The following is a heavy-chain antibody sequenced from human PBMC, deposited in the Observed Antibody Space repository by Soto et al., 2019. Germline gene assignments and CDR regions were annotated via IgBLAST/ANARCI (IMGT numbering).Heavy chain of an antibody. CDR2: TYYSGST. J-gene: IGHJ6*02. CDR3: ARAPSSTIFMGYYYYGMDV. CDR1: GGSISSGGYY. V-gene: IGHV4-31*03. Sequence: SETLSLTCTVSGGSISSGGYYWSWIRQHPGKGLEWIGYTYYSGSTYYNPSLKSRVTISVDTSKNQFSLKLSSVTAADTAVYYCARAPSSTIFMGYYYYGMDVWGQGTTVTVSS. D-gene: IGHD3-3*01.